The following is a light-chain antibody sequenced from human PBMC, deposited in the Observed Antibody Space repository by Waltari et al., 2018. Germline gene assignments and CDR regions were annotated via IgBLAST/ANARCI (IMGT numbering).Light chain of an antibody. CDR3: QQNNNSWT. V-gene: IGKV1-5*03. CDR2: PAS. J-gene: IGKJ1*01. Sequence: DIQMTQSPSTLSASVGDKVTITCRAGQSVANRVAWYPQQQGDAPQVLIYPASTLETGVPSRFSGSGSGTEFTLTISRLQPDDFARYYCQQNNNSWTFGQGTTVEVK. CDR1: QSVANR.